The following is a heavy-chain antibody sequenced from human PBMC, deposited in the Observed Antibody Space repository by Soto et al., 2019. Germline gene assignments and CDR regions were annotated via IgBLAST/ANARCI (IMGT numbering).Heavy chain of an antibody. CDR2: INHSGST. Sequence: PAETLSLTCAVYGGPFSGYYWSWIRQPPGKGLEWIGEINHSGSTNYNPSLKSRVTISVDTSKNQFSLKLSSVTAADTAVYYCARGRSGWSSDAFDIWGQGTMVTVSS. D-gene: IGHD6-19*01. J-gene: IGHJ3*02. CDR1: GGPFSGYY. V-gene: IGHV4-34*01. CDR3: ARGRSGWSSDAFDI.